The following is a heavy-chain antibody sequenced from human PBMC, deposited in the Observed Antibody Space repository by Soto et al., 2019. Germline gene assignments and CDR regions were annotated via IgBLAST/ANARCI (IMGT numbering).Heavy chain of an antibody. J-gene: IGHJ6*02. CDR2: ISGTGYGT. V-gene: IGHV3-23*01. CDR1: GFTLSDHY. Sequence: GGSLRLSCAGSGFTLSDHYIDWVRQAPGKGLEWVSGISGTGYGTYYADSVKGRFTISRDSSNNTLYLQMNSLRGEDTAIYYCAKARQAQSHYYYGMDVWGQGTPVTVSS. CDR3: AKARQAQSHYYYGMDV. D-gene: IGHD6-19*01.